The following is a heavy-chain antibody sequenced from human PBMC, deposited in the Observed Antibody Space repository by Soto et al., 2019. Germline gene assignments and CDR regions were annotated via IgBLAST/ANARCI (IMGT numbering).Heavy chain of an antibody. Sequence: SETLSLTCAVSGYFISSGSYWGWIRQPPGKGLEWIGSIYHSGSTYYNASLKSRVTISVDTSKNQFSLKLNSVTATDTAIYYCARELDGYFDYWGQGTLVTVSS. CDR1: GYFISSGSY. CDR2: IYHSGST. V-gene: IGHV4-38-2*02. D-gene: IGHD1-1*01. J-gene: IGHJ4*02. CDR3: ARELDGYFDY.